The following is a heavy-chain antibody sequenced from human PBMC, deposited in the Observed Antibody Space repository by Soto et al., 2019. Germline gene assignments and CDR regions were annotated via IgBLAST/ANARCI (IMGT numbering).Heavy chain of an antibody. V-gene: IGHV3-49*03. CDR3: TTEYVIGRRYSAVGMDV. J-gene: IGHJ6*02. CDR1: GFTFGDYA. Sequence: EVQLVESGGGLVQPGRSLRLCWTASGFTFGDYAMSWFRQAPGKGLEWVGFIRSKAYGGTTEYAASVKGRFTISRDDSKSIAYLQMNSLKTEDTAVYYCTTEYVIGRRYSAVGMDVWGQGTTVTVSS. CDR2: IRSKAYGGTT. D-gene: IGHD5-18*01.